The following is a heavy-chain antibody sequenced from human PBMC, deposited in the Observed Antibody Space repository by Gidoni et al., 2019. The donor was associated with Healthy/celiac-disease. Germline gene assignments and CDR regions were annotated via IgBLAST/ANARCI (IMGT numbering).Heavy chain of an antibody. J-gene: IGHJ2*01. CDR1: GGSLSCGTYY. D-gene: IGHD2-15*01. CDR2: IYTSGST. CDR3: ARDGYCSGGSCYWAWYFDL. V-gene: IGHV4-61*02. Sequence: QVQLQESGPGLVKPSQTLSLTCTVSGGSLSCGTYYWSWIRQPAGKGLEWIGRIYTSGSTNYNPSLKSRVTISVDTSKNQFSLKLSSVTAADTAVYYCARDGYCSGGSCYWAWYFDLWGRGTLVTVSS.